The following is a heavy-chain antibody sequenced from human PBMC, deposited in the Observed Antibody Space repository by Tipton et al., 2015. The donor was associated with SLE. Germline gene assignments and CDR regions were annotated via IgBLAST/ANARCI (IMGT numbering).Heavy chain of an antibody. CDR3: ARPAVDY. Sequence: TLSLTCTVSGGSISSGSYYWSWIRQPAGKGLEWIGYIYTSGSTNYNPSLKSRVTISVDTSKKQLSLKLSSVTAADTAVYYCARPAVDYWGQGTLVTVSS. J-gene: IGHJ4*02. CDR2: IYTSGST. V-gene: IGHV4-61*09. D-gene: IGHD2-2*01. CDR1: GGSISSGSYY.